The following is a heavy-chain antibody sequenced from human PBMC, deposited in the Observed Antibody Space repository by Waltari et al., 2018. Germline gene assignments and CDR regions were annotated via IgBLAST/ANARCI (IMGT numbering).Heavy chain of an antibody. D-gene: IGHD3-22*01. CDR3: ARADSSGYYRYFQH. CDR1: GGSISSYY. J-gene: IGHJ1*01. Sequence: QVQLQESGPGLVKPSETLSLTCTVSGGSISSYYWSWIRQPPGKGLEWIGYIYYSGSTNYNPSLKSRVTISVDTSKNQFSLKLSSVTAADTAVYYCARADSSGYYRYFQHWGQGTLVTVSS. V-gene: IGHV4-59*01. CDR2: IYYSGST.